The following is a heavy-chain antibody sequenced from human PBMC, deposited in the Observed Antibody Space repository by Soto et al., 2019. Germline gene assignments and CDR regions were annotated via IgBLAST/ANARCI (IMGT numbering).Heavy chain of an antibody. Sequence: SVKVSCKASGFTFTRSAMQWVRQARGQRLEWKGWIVVGSGNTNYAQKFQERVTITRDMSTSTAYMELSSLRSEDTAVYYCAADRGEYNWNYVGYYYYYMDVWG. CDR2: IVVGSGNT. CDR1: GFTFTRSA. V-gene: IGHV1-58*02. J-gene: IGHJ6*03. D-gene: IGHD1-7*01. CDR3: AADRGEYNWNYVGYYYYYMDV.